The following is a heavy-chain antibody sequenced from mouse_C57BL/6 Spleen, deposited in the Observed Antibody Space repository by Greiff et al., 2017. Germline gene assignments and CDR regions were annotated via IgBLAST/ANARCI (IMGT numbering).Heavy chain of an antibody. D-gene: IGHD2-3*01. CDR2: IDPENGDT. J-gene: IGHJ1*03. CDR3: TTRGSYDVYYWWYFDV. CDR1: GFNIKDDY. Sequence: SGAELVRPGASVKLSCTASGFNIKDDYMHWVKQRPEQGLEWIGWIDPENGDTEYASKFQGKAPITADTSSNTAYLQLSSLTSEDTAVYSCTTRGSYDVYYWWYFDVWGTGTTVTVSS. V-gene: IGHV14-4*01.